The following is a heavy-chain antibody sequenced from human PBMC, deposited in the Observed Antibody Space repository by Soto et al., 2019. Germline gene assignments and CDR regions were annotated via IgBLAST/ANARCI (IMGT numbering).Heavy chain of an antibody. CDR3: ARHRFPSFDY. V-gene: IGHV4-39*01. Sequence: PSETLSLTCTVSGGSISSSSYYWGWIRQPPGKGLEWIGSIYYSGSTYYNPSLKSQVTISVDTSKNQFSLKLSSVTAADTAVYYCARHRFPSFDYWGQGTLVTVSS. J-gene: IGHJ4*02. D-gene: IGHD3-10*01. CDR1: GGSISSSSYY. CDR2: IYYSGST.